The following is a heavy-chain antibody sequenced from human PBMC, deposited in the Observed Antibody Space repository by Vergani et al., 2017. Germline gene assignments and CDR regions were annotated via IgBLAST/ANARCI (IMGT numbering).Heavy chain of an antibody. CDR2: ISYDGSNK. CDR1: GFTFSSYA. D-gene: IGHD5-18*01. J-gene: IGHJ5*02. V-gene: IGHV3-30-3*01. CDR3: ARDSGGYSYDYSPDDSGDDWGNWFDP. Sequence: QVQLVESGGGVVQPGRSLRLSCAASGFTFSSYAMHWVRQAPGKGLEWVAVISYDGSNKYYADSVKGRFTISRDNSKNTLYLQMNSLRAEDTAVYYCARDSGGYSYDYSPDDSGDDWGNWFDPWGQGTLVTVSS.